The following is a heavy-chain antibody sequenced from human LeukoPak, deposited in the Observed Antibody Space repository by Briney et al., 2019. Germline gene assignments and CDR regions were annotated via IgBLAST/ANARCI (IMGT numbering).Heavy chain of an antibody. D-gene: IGHD3-22*01. J-gene: IGHJ1*01. CDR3: ARSTYYSDSSPYPFHY. CDR1: RFIFSNYE. CDR2: ISNSGRTI. V-gene: IGHV3-48*03. Sequence: GGSLRPSCAASRFIFSNYEMNWVRQAPGKGLEWVSYISNSGRTIYYADSVRGRFTISRDNAKNSLYLQMSSLTAEDTAVYYCARSTYYSDSSPYPFHYWGQGTLVIVSS.